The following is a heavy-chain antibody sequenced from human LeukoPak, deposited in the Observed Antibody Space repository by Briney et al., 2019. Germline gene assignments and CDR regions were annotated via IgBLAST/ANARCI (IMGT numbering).Heavy chain of an antibody. CDR3: ARSDRYCSSTSCYVAFDI. CDR2: IYPGDSDT. CDR1: GYSFTSYW. D-gene: IGHD2-2*01. J-gene: IGHJ3*02. Sequence: GESLKISCKGSGYSFTSYWIGWVRQMPGKGLEWMGIIYPGDSDTRYSPSFQGQVTISADKSISTAYLQWSSLKASDTATNYCARSDRYCSSTSCYVAFDIGGQGTMVTVSS. V-gene: IGHV5-51*01.